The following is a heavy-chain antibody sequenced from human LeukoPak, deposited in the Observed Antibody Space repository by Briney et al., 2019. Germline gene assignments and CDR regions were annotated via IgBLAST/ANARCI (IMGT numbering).Heavy chain of an antibody. D-gene: IGHD2-15*01. Sequence: PGGSLRLSCAVSGVTVSSYFMGWVRQAPGKGLEWVSLISSGGITYYADSVKGRFTISRDNSKNTLYLQMNSLRAEDTAFYYCARGRGGDWGQGALVTVSS. CDR2: ISSGGIT. CDR3: ARGRGGD. CDR1: GVTVSSYF. V-gene: IGHV3-53*01. J-gene: IGHJ4*02.